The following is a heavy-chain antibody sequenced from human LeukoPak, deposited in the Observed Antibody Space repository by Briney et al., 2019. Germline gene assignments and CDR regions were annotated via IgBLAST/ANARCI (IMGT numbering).Heavy chain of an antibody. J-gene: IGHJ4*02. CDR3: ARTTDWGSPAYSDY. D-gene: IGHD7-27*01. V-gene: IGHV4-59*12. CDR1: GDSMRSYY. CDR2: MSYIGIT. Sequence: SEALSLTCTVSGDSMRSYYWSWIRQPPGQGLEWIGYMSYIGITNYNPSLKSRVTISVDRSKNQVSLKLTSLTAADTAVYYCARTTDWGSPAYSDYWGQGTLVTVSS.